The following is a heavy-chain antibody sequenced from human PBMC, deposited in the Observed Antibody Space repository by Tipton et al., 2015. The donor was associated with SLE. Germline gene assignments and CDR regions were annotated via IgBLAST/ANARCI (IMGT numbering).Heavy chain of an antibody. Sequence: QSGPEVKKPGTSVKVSCKTSGFTFSSSAMQWVRQARGQPLEWIGWIVVGSGDTSYSQKFQERVTITRDTSTSTVYMELSSLRFEDTAVYYCAAPHGIGGSCSSKGFDPWGPGTLVTVSP. J-gene: IGHJ5*02. CDR2: IVVGSGDT. D-gene: IGHD2-15*01. V-gene: IGHV1-58*02. CDR3: AAPHGIGGSCSSKGFDP. CDR1: GFTFSSSA.